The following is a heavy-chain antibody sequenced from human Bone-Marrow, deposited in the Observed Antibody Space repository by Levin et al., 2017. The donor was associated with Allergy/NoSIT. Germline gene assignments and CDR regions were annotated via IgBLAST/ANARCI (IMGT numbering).Heavy chain of an antibody. D-gene: IGHD1-26*01. CDR3: ARDGMSMDV. V-gene: IGHV3-7*01. CDR2: IKQDGSEK. CDR1: GFPFSSYW. Sequence: LSLTCAASGFPFSSYWMSWVRQAPGKGLEWVANIKQDGSEKYYVDSVKGRFTISRDNAKNSLYLQMNSLRAEDTAVYYCARDGMSMDVWGQGTTVTVSS. J-gene: IGHJ6*02.